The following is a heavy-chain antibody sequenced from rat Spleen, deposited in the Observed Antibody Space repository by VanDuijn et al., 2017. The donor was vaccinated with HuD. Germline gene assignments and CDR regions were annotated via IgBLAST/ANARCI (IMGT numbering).Heavy chain of an antibody. Sequence: EVKLVESGGGLLQPGRSLKLSCAASGFNFNAYWMGWVGQAPGKGLEWIGEFKQDSSAIKYSPSLKAKFTVSRDNAQNTLFLQMDKLGSEDTAIYYCVREDLGVNYWGQGVMVTVSS. J-gene: IGHJ2*01. CDR3: VREDLGVNY. D-gene: IGHD4-4*01. CDR1: GFNFNAYW. CDR2: FKQDSSAI. V-gene: IGHV4-2*01.